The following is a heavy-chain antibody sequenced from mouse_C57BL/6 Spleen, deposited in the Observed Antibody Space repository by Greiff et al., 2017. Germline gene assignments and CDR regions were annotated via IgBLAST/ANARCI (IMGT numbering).Heavy chain of an antibody. V-gene: IGHV1-80*01. CDR1: GYAFSSYW. CDR2: IYPGDGDT. CDR3: ARGTGNNAMDY. J-gene: IGHJ4*01. Sequence: VQLQQSGAELVKPGASVKISCKASGYAFSSYWMNWVKQRPGKGLEWIGQIYPGDGDTNYNGKFKGKATLTADKSSSTAYMQLSSLASEDSAVYFCARGTGNNAMDYWGQGTSVTVSS. D-gene: IGHD4-1*01.